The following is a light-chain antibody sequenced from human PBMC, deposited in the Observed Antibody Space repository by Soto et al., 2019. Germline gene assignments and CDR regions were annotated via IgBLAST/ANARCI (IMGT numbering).Light chain of an antibody. Sequence: AIPMTQSPSSLSASVGDRVTITCRASQGIRSDLGWYQQRPGKAPKLLIYAASSLQSGVPSRFSGGGSGTDFTLTISSLQPEDFASYYCLQHYNFPYTFGQGTKLEIK. CDR1: QGIRSD. V-gene: IGKV1-6*01. CDR3: LQHYNFPYT. J-gene: IGKJ2*01. CDR2: AAS.